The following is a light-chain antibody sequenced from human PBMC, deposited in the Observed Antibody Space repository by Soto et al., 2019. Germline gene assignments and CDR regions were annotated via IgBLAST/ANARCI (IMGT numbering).Light chain of an antibody. J-gene: IGLJ3*02. V-gene: IGLV2-8*01. CDR3: SSFAGSNNVV. CDR1: SSDIGSYDH. CDR2: DVT. Sequence: QSALTQPPSASGSPGQSVTISCAGTSSDIGSYDHVSWYQQHPGKAPKLMIYDVTKRPSGVPDRFSGSKSGNAASLTVSGLQTEYEADYYCSSFAGSNNVVFGGGTKLAVL.